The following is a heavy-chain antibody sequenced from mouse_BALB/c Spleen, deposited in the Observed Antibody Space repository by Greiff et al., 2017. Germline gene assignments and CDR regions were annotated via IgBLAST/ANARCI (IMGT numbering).Heavy chain of an antibody. D-gene: IGHD1-1*01. V-gene: IGHV5-6-4*01. CDR1: GFTFSSYT. CDR3: TRDYYYGSSPYYFDY. Sequence: EVHLVESGGGLVKPGGSLKLSCAASGFTFSSYTMSWVRQTPEKRLEWVATISSGGSYTYYPDSVKGRFTISRDNAKNTLYLQMSSLKSEDTAMYYCTRDYYYGSSPYYFDYWGQGTTLTVSS. CDR2: ISSGGSYT. J-gene: IGHJ2*01.